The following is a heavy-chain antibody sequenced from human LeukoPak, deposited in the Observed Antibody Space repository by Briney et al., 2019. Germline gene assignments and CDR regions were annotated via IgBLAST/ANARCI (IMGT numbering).Heavy chain of an antibody. CDR1: GGSISSYY. CDR2: IYISGSGST. CDR3: ARGRSSWVDY. Sequence: SETLSLTCTVSGGSISSYYWSWIRQPAGKGLEWIGRIYISGSGSTNYNPSLKSRVTMSVDTSKNQFSLKLSSVTAADTAVYYCARGRSSWVDYWGQGTLVTVSS. J-gene: IGHJ4*02. V-gene: IGHV4-4*07. D-gene: IGHD6-13*01.